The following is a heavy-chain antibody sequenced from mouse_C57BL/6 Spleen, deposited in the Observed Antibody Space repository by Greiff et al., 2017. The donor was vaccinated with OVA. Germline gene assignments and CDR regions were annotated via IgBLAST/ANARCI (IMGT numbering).Heavy chain of an antibody. V-gene: IGHV1-50*01. CDR1: GYTFTSYW. CDR3: ARGTGLFDY. D-gene: IGHD4-1*01. Sequence: VQLQQPGAELVKPGASVKLSCKASGYTFTSYWMQWVKQRPGQGLEWIGEIDPSDSYTNYNQKFKGKATLTVDTSSSTAYMQLSSLTSEDSAVYYCARGTGLFDYWGQGTTLTVSS. J-gene: IGHJ2*01. CDR2: IDPSDSYT.